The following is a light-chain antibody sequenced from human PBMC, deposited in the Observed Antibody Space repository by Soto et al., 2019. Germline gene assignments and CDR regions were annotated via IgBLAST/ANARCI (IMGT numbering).Light chain of an antibody. CDR1: QSISSW. V-gene: IGKV1-5*01. CDR3: QQYDSYSST. J-gene: IGKJ1*01. CDR2: DAS. Sequence: DIQMTQSPSTLFASVGDRVTITCRASQSISSWLAWYQQKPGKAPKLLIYDASSLESGVPSRFSGSGSGTEFTLTISSLLPDDFATYYCQQYDSYSSTFGQGTKV.